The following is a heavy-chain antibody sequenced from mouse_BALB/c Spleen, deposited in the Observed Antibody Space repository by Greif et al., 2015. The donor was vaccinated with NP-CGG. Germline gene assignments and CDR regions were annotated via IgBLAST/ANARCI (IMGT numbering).Heavy chain of an antibody. V-gene: IGHV14-3*02. J-gene: IGHJ2*01. CDR1: GFNIKDTY. Sequence: DVQLQESGAELVKPGASVKLSCTASGFNIKDTYMQWVKQRPEQGLEWIGRIDPANGNTKYDPKFQGKATITADTSSNTAYLQLSSLTSEDTAVYYCARGGGNYGDYWGQGTTLTASS. D-gene: IGHD2-1*01. CDR2: IDPANGNT. CDR3: ARGGGNYGDY.